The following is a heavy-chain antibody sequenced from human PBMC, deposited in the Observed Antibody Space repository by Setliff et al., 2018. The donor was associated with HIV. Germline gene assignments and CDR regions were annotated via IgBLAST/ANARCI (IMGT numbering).Heavy chain of an antibody. V-gene: IGHV3-23*01. CDR2: ISGGGAST. CDR1: GLPFYNYW. J-gene: IGHJ6*03. Sequence: GGSLRLSCVASGLPFYNYWMTWLRRAPGKGLEWVSGISGGGASTYYADSVKGRFTVSRDNSKSTLYLQMNSLRAEDTATYYCARGTDYDLWTYYYYMDVWGKGTTVTVSS. CDR3: ARGTDYDLWTYYYYMDV. D-gene: IGHD3-3*01.